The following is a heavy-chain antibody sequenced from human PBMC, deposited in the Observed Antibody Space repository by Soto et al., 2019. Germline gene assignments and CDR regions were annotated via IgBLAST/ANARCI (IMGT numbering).Heavy chain of an antibody. Sequence: QITLKESGPTLVKPTQTLTLTCTFSGFSLSTTGVGVSWIRQPPGKALEWLALIYWHDDKRYSPSLKSRLTIPQDTSTNQVVLTRTNMDPVDTATYYCAHRGGAAVGLYYFDYWGQGALVTVSS. J-gene: IGHJ4*02. CDR2: IYWHDDK. D-gene: IGHD6-13*01. CDR1: GFSLSTTGVG. V-gene: IGHV2-5*01. CDR3: AHRGGAAVGLYYFDY.